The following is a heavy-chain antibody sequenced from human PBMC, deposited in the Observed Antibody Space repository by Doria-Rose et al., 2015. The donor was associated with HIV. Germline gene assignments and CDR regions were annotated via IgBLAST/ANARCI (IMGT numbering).Heavy chain of an antibody. CDR3: ARDRGDY. CDR1: NFY. J-gene: IGHJ4*02. V-gene: IGHV4-4*07. CDR2: IYSTGST. Sequence: NFYWTWVRQAAGKGLEWIGRIYSTGSTNYTPSLQNCVTISIDTSRSQFSLSLRSVTAADTAFYFCARDRGDYWGQGALVTVTS.